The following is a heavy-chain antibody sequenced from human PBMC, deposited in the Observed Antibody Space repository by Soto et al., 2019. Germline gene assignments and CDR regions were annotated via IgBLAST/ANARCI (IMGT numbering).Heavy chain of an antibody. Sequence: ASVKVSCKASGGTFSSYTISWVRQAPGQGLEWMGGIIPIFGTANYAQKFQGRVTITADESTSTAYMELSSLRSEDTAVYYCARDPGCDCGSTSCYTCYYYGMDVWGQGTTVTVSS. CDR3: ARDPGCDCGSTSCYTCYYYGMDV. CDR1: GGTFSSYT. V-gene: IGHV1-69*13. D-gene: IGHD2-2*02. CDR2: IIPIFGTA. J-gene: IGHJ6*02.